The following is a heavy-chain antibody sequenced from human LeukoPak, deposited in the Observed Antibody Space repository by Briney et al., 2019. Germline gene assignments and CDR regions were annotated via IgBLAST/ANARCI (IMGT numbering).Heavy chain of an antibody. J-gene: IGHJ3*02. D-gene: IGHD7-27*01. CDR3: ARSRGPLTGDAFDI. CDR2: ISYDGSNK. V-gene: IGHV3-30*03. Sequence: GGSLRLSCAASGFTFSSYGMHWVRQAPGKGLEWVAVISYDGSNKYYADSVKGRFTISRDSSKNTLYLQMNSLRAEDTAVYYCARSRGPLTGDAFDIWGQGTMVTVSS. CDR1: GFTFSSYG.